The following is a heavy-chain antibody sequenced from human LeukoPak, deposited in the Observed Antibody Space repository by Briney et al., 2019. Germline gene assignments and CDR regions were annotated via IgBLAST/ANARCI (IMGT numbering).Heavy chain of an antibody. CDR2: SSSSSSYI. V-gene: IGHV3-21*01. CDR3: ARGAVAGYFDY. J-gene: IGHJ4*02. CDR1: GFTFSSYS. D-gene: IGHD6-19*01. Sequence: GGSLRLSCAASGFTFSSYSMNWVRQAPGKGLEWVSSSSSSSSYIYYADSVKGRFTISRDNAKNSLYLQMNSLRAEDTAVYYCARGAVAGYFDYWGQGTLVTVSS.